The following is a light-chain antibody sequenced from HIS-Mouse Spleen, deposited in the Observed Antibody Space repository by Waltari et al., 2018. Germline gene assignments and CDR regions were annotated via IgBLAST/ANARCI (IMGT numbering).Light chain of an antibody. J-gene: IGLJ2*01. CDR3: YSTDSSGNHVV. V-gene: IGLV3-10*01. CDR2: EDS. Sequence: SYELTQPPSVSLPPEQTASITSSGDSLPKKNAYWYQQKSGQAPVLVIYEDSKRPSGIPERFSGSSSGTMATLTISGAQVEDEADYYCYSTDSSGNHVVFGGGTKLTVL. CDR1: SLPKKN.